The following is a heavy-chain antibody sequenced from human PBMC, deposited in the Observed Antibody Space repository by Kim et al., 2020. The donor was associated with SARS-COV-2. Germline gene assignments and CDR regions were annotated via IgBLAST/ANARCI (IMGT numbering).Heavy chain of an antibody. D-gene: IGHD4-4*01. V-gene: IGHV3-23*03. J-gene: IGHJ4*02. CDR2: IYSGGSST. CDR1: GFSFSSYA. CDR3: AKDQGQSYFDY. Sequence: GGSLRLSCAASGFSFSSYAMSWVRQAPGKGLEWVSVIYSGGSSTYYADSVKGRFTISRDNSKNTLYLQMNSLRAEDTAVYYCAKDQGQSYFDYLGQGTLV.